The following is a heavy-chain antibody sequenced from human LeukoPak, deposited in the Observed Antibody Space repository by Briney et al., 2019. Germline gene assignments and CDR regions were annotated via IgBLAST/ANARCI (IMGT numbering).Heavy chain of an antibody. Sequence: SESLSLTCTVSVGSISSSSYYWGWIRQPPGKGLEWIGSIYYSGNTYYNPSLKSRVTISVDTSKDQFSLKLSSVTAADTAVFYCARLWAVAGTFHYWGQGTLVTVSS. D-gene: IGHD6-19*01. CDR2: IYYSGNT. V-gene: IGHV4-39*01. CDR3: ARLWAVAGTFHY. CDR1: VGSISSSSYY. J-gene: IGHJ4*02.